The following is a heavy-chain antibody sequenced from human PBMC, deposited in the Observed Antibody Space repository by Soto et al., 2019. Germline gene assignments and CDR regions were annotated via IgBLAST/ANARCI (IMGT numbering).Heavy chain of an antibody. D-gene: IGHD2-8*02. V-gene: IGHV4-59*08. CDR2: IYYSGST. J-gene: IGHJ6*03. CDR1: GGSISSYY. CDR3: ARHTERGMDV. Sequence: SETLSLTCTVSGGSISSYYWSWIRQPPGKGLEWIGYIYYSGSTNYNPSLKSRVTISVDTSKNQFSLKLSSVTAADTAVYYCARHTERGMDVWGKGTTVTVSS.